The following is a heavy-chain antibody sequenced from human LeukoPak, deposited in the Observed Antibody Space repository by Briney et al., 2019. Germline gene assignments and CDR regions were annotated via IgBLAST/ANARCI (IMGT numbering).Heavy chain of an antibody. CDR2: ISDRGSRT. J-gene: IGHJ4*02. V-gene: IGHV3-23*01. CDR1: GITLSNYG. D-gene: IGHD3-22*01. Sequence: GGSLRLSCAVSGITLSNYGMSWVRHAPGKGLEWVAGISDRGSRTNYADSVKGRFTISTDHPKNTLYLHMNSLRAEDTAVYFCAKRGVVIRVILVGFHKEAYYFDSWGQGALVTVSS. CDR3: AKRGVVIRVILVGFHKEAYYFDS.